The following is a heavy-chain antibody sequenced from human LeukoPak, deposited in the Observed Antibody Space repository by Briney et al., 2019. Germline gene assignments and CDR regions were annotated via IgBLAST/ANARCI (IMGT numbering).Heavy chain of an antibody. CDR2: ISGSGDST. J-gene: IGHJ5*02. CDR1: GFTFSSYA. D-gene: IGHD3-10*01. Sequence: GGSLRLSCAASGFTFSSYAMSWVRQAPGKGLEWVSAISGSGDSTYYPDSVKGRFSISRDNSKSTLYLQMNSLRAEDTAVYYCARGVWFGELLSIDPWGQGTLVTVSS. V-gene: IGHV3-23*01. CDR3: ARGVWFGELLSIDP.